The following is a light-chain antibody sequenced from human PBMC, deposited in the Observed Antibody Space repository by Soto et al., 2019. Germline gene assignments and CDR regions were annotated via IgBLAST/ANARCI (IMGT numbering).Light chain of an antibody. CDR3: MQTPHWPRT. CDR2: KVS. V-gene: IGKV2-30*01. J-gene: IGKJ1*01. CDR1: QSLLTSDGDTY. Sequence: EVVMTQSPLSLPVTLGQPASISCRSSQSLLTSDGDTYLNWFHQRPGQSPRRLIYKVSKRDSGVPDRFSGSGSGTDFTLKISRVEAEDVGVYYCMQTPHWPRTFGRGTKVDIK.